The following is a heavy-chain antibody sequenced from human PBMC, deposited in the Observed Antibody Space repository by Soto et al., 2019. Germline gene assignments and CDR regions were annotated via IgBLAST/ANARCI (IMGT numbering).Heavy chain of an antibody. V-gene: IGHV3-33*03. CDR1: GFIFNEYG. CDR3: ARWGCSGSNCNLNQRSVDW. D-gene: IGHD2-15*01. J-gene: IGHJ4*02. Sequence: QVQLVESGGGVVQPGRSLRLSCAASGFIFNEYGMHWVRQAPGKGLEWVAVIWYDGSNKYYADSVKGRFTFSRDNSKNTMALQMNSLRVQDTAVYYCARWGCSGSNCNLNQRSVDWWGQGTLVTFSS. CDR2: IWYDGSNK.